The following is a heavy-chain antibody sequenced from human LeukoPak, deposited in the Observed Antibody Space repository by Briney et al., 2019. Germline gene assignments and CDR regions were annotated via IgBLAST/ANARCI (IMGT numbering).Heavy chain of an antibody. V-gene: IGHV3-74*01. D-gene: IGHD4-17*01. Sequence: GGSLRLSCAASGFTFSSYWMNWVRQAPGKGLVWVSRIASDGSSTTYADSVKGRFSISRDNAKNTLYLQMNSLRAEDTAVYYCMRDSGDGDYEPLDSWGQGTLVTVSS. CDR1: GFTFSSYW. J-gene: IGHJ4*02. CDR2: IASDGSST. CDR3: MRDSGDGDYEPLDS.